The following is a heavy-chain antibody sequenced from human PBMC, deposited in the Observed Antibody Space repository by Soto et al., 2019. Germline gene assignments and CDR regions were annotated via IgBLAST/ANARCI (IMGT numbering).Heavy chain of an antibody. J-gene: IGHJ5*02. D-gene: IGHD3-10*01. CDR1: GFTFSSYA. CDR3: AKGSYVLLWFGDNNWFDP. V-gene: IGHV3-23*01. CDR2: ISGSGGST. Sequence: PGGSLRLSCAASGFTFSSYAMSWVRQAPGKGLEWVSAISGSGGSTYYADSVKGRFTISRDNSKNTLYLQMNSLRAEDTAVYYCAKGSYVLLWFGDNNWFDPWGQGTLLTVSS.